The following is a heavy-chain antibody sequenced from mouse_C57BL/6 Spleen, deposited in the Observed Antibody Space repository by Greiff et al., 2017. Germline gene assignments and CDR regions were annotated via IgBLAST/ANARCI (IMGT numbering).Heavy chain of an antibody. J-gene: IGHJ4*01. CDR2: IYPRSGNT. CDR3: ARWGTTVVAKDAMDY. V-gene: IGHV1-81*01. CDR1: GYTFTSYG. Sequence: QVQLKESGAELARPGASVKLSCTASGYTFTSYGIRWVKQRTGQGLEWIGEIYPRSGNTYYNEKFKGKATLTADKSSSTAYMELRSLTSEDSAVYFCARWGTTVVAKDAMDYWGQGTSVTVSS. D-gene: IGHD1-1*01.